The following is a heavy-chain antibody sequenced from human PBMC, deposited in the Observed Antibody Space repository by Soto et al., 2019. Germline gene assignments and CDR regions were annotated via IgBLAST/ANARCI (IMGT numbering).Heavy chain of an antibody. CDR3: AKDRLGGNFDY. J-gene: IGHJ4*02. Sequence: GASLRLSCAGSGFTFSSHGMNWVRQAPGKGLEWVSAISGSGGSTYYADSVKGRFTISRDNSKNTLYLQMNSLRVEDTAVYYCAKDRLGGNFDYWGQGTQVTVSS. V-gene: IGHV3-23*01. CDR1: GFTFSSHG. CDR2: ISGSGGST.